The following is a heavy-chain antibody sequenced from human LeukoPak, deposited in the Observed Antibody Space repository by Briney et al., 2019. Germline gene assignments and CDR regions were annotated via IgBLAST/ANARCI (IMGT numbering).Heavy chain of an antibody. CDR1: GGTFSSYA. D-gene: IGHD3-22*01. CDR2: IIPIFGTA. Sequence: ASVKVSCKASGGTFSSYAISWVRQAPGQGLEWMGGIIPIFGTANYAQKFQGRVTITTDESTSTAYVELSSLRSEDTAVYYCAREYDRDAFDIWGQGTMVTVSS. J-gene: IGHJ3*02. V-gene: IGHV1-69*05. CDR3: AREYDRDAFDI.